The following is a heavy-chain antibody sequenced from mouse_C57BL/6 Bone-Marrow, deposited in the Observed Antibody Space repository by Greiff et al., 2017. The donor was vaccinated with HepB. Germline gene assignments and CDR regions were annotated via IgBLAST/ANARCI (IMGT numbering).Heavy chain of an antibody. CDR1: GYTFTSYG. Sequence: QVQLQQSGAELARPGASVKLSCKASGYTFTSYGISWVKQSTGQGLEWIGEIYPRSGNTYYNEKFKGKATLTADKSSSTAYMELRSLTSEDFAVYFCARGGSYGAWFAYWGQGTLVTVSA. V-gene: IGHV1-81*01. D-gene: IGHD1-1*02. CDR2: IYPRSGNT. CDR3: ARGGSYGAWFAY. J-gene: IGHJ3*01.